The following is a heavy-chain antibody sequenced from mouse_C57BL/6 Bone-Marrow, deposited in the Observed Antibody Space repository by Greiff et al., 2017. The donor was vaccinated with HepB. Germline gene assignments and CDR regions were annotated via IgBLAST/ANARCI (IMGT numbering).Heavy chain of an antibody. CDR2: SRNKANDYTT. J-gene: IGHJ1*03. CDR1: GFTFSDFY. D-gene: IGHD1-1*01. Sequence: DVKLVESGGGLVQSGRSLRLSCATSGFTFSDFYMEWVRQAPGKGLEWIAASRNKANDYTTEYSASVKGRFIVSRDTSQSILYLQMNALRAEDTAIYYCARDYGSSYRYFDVWGTGTTVTVSS. V-gene: IGHV7-1*01. CDR3: ARDYGSSYRYFDV.